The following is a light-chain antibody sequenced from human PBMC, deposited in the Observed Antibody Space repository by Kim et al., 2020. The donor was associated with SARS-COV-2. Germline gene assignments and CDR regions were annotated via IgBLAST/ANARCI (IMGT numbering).Light chain of an antibody. Sequence: ASVKLTCTLSSGHSSYAIAWHQQQSERGPRYLMKVNSDGSHKKGDGIPDRFSGSSSGAERYLTISSLQSEDEADYYCQTWGTGIRVFGGGTQLTVL. J-gene: IGLJ3*02. CDR1: SGHSSYA. V-gene: IGLV4-69*01. CDR2: VNSDGSH. CDR3: QTWGTGIRV.